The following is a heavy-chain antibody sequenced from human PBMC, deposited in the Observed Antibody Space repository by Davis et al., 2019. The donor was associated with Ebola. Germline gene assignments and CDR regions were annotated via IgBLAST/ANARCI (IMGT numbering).Heavy chain of an antibody. D-gene: IGHD2/OR15-2a*01. CDR2: MNPNSGYT. J-gene: IGHJ6*03. V-gene: IGHV1-8*01. CDR1: GYSFTSYG. Sequence: ASVKVSCKASGYSFTSYGINWVRQAPGQGLEWMGWMNPNSGYTISAPKFQGRVTMTRNTSISTAYMELSTLTSDDTAVYYCARTFTSYYFYYMDVWGKGTTVTVSS. CDR3: ARTFTSYYFYYMDV.